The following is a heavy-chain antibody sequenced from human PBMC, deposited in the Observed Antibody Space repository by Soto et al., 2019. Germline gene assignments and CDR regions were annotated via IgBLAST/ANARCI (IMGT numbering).Heavy chain of an antibody. D-gene: IGHD1-7*01. CDR2: INPIGGSA. CDR1: GFTFSNNF. CDR3: ARDRGLGQQRELGYSMDV. V-gene: IGHV1-46*01. J-gene: IGHJ6*02. Sequence: ASVKVSCKASGFTFSNNFVHWVRQSPGQGLEWMGIINPIGGSATFAQKFQGRVTMTRDASTSTVKMELTSLRSEDTAVYYCARDRGLGQQRELGYSMDVWGQGTTVTGSS.